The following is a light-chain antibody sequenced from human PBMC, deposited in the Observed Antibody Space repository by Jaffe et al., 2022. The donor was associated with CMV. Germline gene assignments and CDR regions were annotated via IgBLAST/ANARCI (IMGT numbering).Light chain of an antibody. V-gene: IGKV1-6*01. CDR2: AAS. J-gene: IGKJ2*01. CDR3: LQDHSYPWT. CDR1: QGIRND. Sequence: AIQMTHSPSSLSASVGDTITISCRASQGIRNDLGWYQQKPGKAPELLIFAASSLQSGVPSRFSGSGSGTDFTLTITSLQPEDFATYYCLQDHSYPWTFGQGTNLEIK.